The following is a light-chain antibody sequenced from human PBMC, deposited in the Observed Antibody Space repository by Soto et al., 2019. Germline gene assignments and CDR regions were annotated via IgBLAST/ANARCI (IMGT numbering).Light chain of an antibody. CDR1: QSINRH. CDR2: DAS. CDR3: QQRSNWPPVT. V-gene: IGKV3-11*01. Sequence: EIVLTQSPATLSLSPVERAKLSCSASQSINRHLAWYRQKPGQAPRLLIYDASNRATGIPARFSGSGSGTDFTLTISSLEPEDFGVYYCQQRSNWPPVTFGGGTKVDIK. J-gene: IGKJ4*01.